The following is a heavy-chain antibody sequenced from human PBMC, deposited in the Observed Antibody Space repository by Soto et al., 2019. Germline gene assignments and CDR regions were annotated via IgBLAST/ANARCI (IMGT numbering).Heavy chain of an antibody. CDR2: ISPSGSNK. J-gene: IGHJ6*02. D-gene: IGHD2-2*01. Sequence: PGGSLRLSCAASGFTFSTYSMNWVRQAPGKGLEWVSSISPSGSNKYYTASAKGRCTVSRDNADNSLYLQMNNLRPEDTAVYYSARRHCTSASCYLAWYVYGMDVWGQGTTVTVSS. CDR1: GFTFSTYS. CDR3: ARRHCTSASCYLAWYVYGMDV. V-gene: IGHV3-21*01.